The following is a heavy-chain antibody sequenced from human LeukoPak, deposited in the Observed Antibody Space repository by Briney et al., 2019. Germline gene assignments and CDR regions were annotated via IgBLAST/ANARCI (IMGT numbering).Heavy chain of an antibody. Sequence: SVKVSCKASGGTFSSYAISWVRQAPGQGLEWMGGIIPIFGTANYAQKFQGRVTITADKSTSTAYMELSSLRSEATAVYYCARESMAAAGRNWFDPWGQGTLVTVSS. V-gene: IGHV1-69*06. CDR2: IIPIFGTA. CDR1: GGTFSSYA. D-gene: IGHD6-13*01. CDR3: ARESMAAAGRNWFDP. J-gene: IGHJ5*02.